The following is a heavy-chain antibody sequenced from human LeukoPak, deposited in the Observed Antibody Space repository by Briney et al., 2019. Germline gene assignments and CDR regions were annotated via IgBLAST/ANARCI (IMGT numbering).Heavy chain of an antibody. Sequence: PGGSLRLSCAASGFTFSSYEMNWVRQAPGKGLEWVSYISSSGSTIYYADSVKGRFTISRDNAKNSLYLQMNSLRAEDTAVYYCAKERPPITMIVVAPDYWGQGTLVTVSS. V-gene: IGHV3-48*03. CDR3: AKERPPITMIVVAPDY. CDR2: ISSSGSTI. D-gene: IGHD3-22*01. J-gene: IGHJ4*02. CDR1: GFTFSSYE.